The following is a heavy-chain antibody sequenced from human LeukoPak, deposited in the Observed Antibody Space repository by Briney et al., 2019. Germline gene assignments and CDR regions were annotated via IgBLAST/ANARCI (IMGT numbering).Heavy chain of an antibody. J-gene: IGHJ4*02. CDR2: ISSSSSYI. D-gene: IGHD2-21*02. CDR1: GFTFSSYS. CDR3: LRGDRRDF. V-gene: IGHV3-21*01. Sequence: GGSLRLSCAASGFTFSSYSMNWVRQAPGKGLEWVSSISSSSSYIYYAHSVRGRFIISRDNARKSLYLQMNSVTAEDTAVYFCLRGDRRDFWGQGTLLVVSS.